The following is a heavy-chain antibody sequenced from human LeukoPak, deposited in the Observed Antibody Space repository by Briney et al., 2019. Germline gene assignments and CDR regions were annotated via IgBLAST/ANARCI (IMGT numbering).Heavy chain of an antibody. CDR2: INSDGSTT. J-gene: IGHJ3*02. D-gene: IGHD3-22*01. CDR3: ARDLEDSSPFGAFDM. V-gene: IGHV3-74*01. CDR1: GFTFSSYK. Sequence: GGSLRLSCAASGFTFSSYKMHWVRQAPGKGLVWVSRINSDGSTTGYADSVKGRFTISRDNAKNSLYLQMNSLRAEDTAVYYCARDLEDSSPFGAFDMWGQGTMVTVSS.